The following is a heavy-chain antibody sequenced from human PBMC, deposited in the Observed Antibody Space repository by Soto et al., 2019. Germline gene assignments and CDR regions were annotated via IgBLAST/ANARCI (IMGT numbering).Heavy chain of an antibody. CDR2: INPSVGST. CDR1: GYTFTSYY. CDR3: ARVGSSGWYRGWFDP. Sequence: ASVKVSCKASGYTFTSYYMHWVRQAPGQGLEWMGIINPSVGSTSYAQKFQGRVTMTRDTSTSTAYMELSSLRSEDTAVYYCARVGSSGWYRGWFDPWGQGTLVTVSS. D-gene: IGHD6-19*01. J-gene: IGHJ5*02. V-gene: IGHV1-46*01.